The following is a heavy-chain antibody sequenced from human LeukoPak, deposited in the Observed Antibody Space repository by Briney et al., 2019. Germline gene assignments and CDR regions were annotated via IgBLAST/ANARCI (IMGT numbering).Heavy chain of an antibody. J-gene: IGHJ2*01. CDR1: GFTFRTFT. D-gene: IGHD3-10*01. CDR2: MSGTSTSK. CDR3: ARLRGFGAEYWYFDL. Sequence: PGGSLRLSCVPSGFTFRTFTMTWVRQAPGEGLEWISYMSGTSTSKQYADCVKGRFTISRDNTKNSLFLQMNSLRDEDTAVYYCARLRGFGAEYWYFDLWGRGSLVTVSS. V-gene: IGHV3-48*02.